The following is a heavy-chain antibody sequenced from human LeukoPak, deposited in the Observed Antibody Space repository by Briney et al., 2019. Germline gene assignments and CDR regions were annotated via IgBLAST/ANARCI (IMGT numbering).Heavy chain of an antibody. Sequence: PGGSLRLSCTAPGFPFNAYNIHWIRQSPGRGLEWVSFIRNDETEIHYADFAKGRFTISRDRSKNSVYLQMNSLRPDDTALYYCARGRITIFGVVIIPLDYWGQGTLVTVSS. D-gene: IGHD3-3*01. J-gene: IGHJ4*02. CDR3: ARGRITIFGVVIIPLDY. CDR2: IRNDETEI. CDR1: GFPFNAYN. V-gene: IGHV3-30*02.